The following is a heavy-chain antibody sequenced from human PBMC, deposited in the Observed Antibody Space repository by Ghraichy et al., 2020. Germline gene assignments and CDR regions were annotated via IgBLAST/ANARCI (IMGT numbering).Heavy chain of an antibody. CDR3: ARALLYNPYYYGMDV. V-gene: IGHV3-23*01. D-gene: IGHD1-14*01. J-gene: IGHJ6*02. CDR1: GFTLNNYA. CDR2: ISGDGGST. Sequence: GGSLRLSCAASGFTLNNYALNWVRQPPGKGLEWVSAISGDGGSTYSADSVNGRFTISRDISKNTLYLQMSSLRAEEPAVYYCARALLYNPYYYGMDVWGQGTTVTVSS.